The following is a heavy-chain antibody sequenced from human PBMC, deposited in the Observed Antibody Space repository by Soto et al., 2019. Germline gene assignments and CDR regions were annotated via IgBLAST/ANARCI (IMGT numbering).Heavy chain of an antibody. CDR1: GGSFSGYY. CDR2: INHSGST. V-gene: IGHV4-34*10. Sequence: SETLSLTCAVYGGSFSGYYWTWIRQPPGTGLEWIGEINHSGSTNYNPSLKGRFTISRDNSKNTVYLQMNSLRGEDTAVYYCARRGSGSYYDYWGQGTLVTVSS. CDR3: ARRGSGSYYDY. J-gene: IGHJ4*02. D-gene: IGHD1-26*01.